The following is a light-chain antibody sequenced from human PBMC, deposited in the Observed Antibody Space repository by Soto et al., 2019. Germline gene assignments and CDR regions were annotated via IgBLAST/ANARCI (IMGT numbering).Light chain of an antibody. Sequence: QSVLAQPASVSGSPGQTITISCTGTSRDVGKYNLVSWYQKHTGKAPKLMIYENRKRPSGVSSRFSASTSGNTASLTISGVQAEDEADYYCCSYAGETTFVFGGGTKLTVL. CDR2: ENR. CDR1: SRDVGKYNL. J-gene: IGLJ3*02. V-gene: IGLV2-23*02. CDR3: CSYAGETTFV.